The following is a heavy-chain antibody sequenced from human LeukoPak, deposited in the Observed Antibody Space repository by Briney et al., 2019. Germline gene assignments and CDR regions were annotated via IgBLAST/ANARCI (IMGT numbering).Heavy chain of an antibody. CDR1: GLTFINSW. CDR2: IHPNGGTK. V-gene: IGHV3-7*01. J-gene: IGHJ3*02. D-gene: IGHD2-2*01. CDR3: AREGYQVLSEAFDI. Sequence: GGSLRLSCAASGLTFINSWMSWVRQAPGKGLEWVANIHPNGGTKNYVDSVRGRFTISRDNAANSLYLQMNSLRAEDTAVYYCAREGYQVLSEAFDIWGQGTMVTVSS.